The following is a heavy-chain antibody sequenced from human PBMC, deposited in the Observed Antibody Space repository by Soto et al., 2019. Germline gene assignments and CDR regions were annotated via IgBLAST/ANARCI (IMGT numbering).Heavy chain of an antibody. CDR3: ARALDTAGLYYYFYGMDV. Sequence: ASVKVSCKASGGTFSSYAISWVRQAPGQGLEWMGGIIPIFGTANYAQKFQGRVTITADESTSTAYMELSSLRSEDTAVYYCARALDTAGLYYYFYGMDVWGQGTTVTVSS. V-gene: IGHV1-69*13. J-gene: IGHJ6*02. D-gene: IGHD5-18*01. CDR1: GGTFSSYA. CDR2: IIPIFGTA.